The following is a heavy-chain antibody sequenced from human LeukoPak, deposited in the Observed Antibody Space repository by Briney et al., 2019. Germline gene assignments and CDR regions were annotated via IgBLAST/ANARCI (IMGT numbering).Heavy chain of an antibody. J-gene: IGHJ4*02. V-gene: IGHV5-51*01. D-gene: IGHD4-17*01. CDR1: GYNFPTYW. CDR2: IYPGDSDT. CDR3: ARQDGYGVYYFDF. Sequence: GESLKISCRGSGYNFPTYWVAWVRQMPGKGLEWMGIIYPGDSDTRYSPSFQGQVTISADKSISTAYLQWSSLKASGTAMYYCARQDGYGVYYFDFWGQGTLVTVSS.